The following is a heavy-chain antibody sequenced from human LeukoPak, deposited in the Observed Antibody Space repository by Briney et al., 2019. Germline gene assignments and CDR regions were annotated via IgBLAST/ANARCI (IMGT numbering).Heavy chain of an antibody. CDR3: ARHQGDGYNRKSR. D-gene: IGHD5-24*01. CDR1: GFTVSSNY. J-gene: IGHJ4*02. V-gene: IGHV3-53*01. Sequence: GGSLRLSCAASGFTVSSNYMSWVRQAPGKGLEWVSVIYGGGSTYYADSVKGRFTISRDNSKNTLYLQMNSLRAEDTAVYYCARHQGDGYNRKSRWGQGTLVTVSS. CDR2: IYGGGST.